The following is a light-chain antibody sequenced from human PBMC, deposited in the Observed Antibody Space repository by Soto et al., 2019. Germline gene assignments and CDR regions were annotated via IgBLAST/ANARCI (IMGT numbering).Light chain of an antibody. CDR2: DAS. V-gene: IGKV3-20*01. CDR3: QQYGSSPKT. J-gene: IGKJ1*01. CDR1: QSINRH. Sequence: EIVLTQSPATLSLSPGERATLSCRASQSINRHLAWYRQRPGQAPRLLIYDASNRATGIPARFSGSGSGTDFTLTISRLAPEDFAVYYCQQYGSSPKTFGQGTKVDIK.